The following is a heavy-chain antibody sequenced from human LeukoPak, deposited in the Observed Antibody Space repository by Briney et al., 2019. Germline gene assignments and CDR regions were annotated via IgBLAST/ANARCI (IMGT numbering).Heavy chain of an antibody. Sequence: GGSLRLSCVASGFTFSSYWATWVRQAPGKGLEWVSVLYTGGGTDHADSVKGRFTISRDNSKNTLSLQMNSLRAEDTAIYYCTRSGYRHPYHFDSWGQGTLVTVSS. CDR1: GFTFSSYW. J-gene: IGHJ4*02. CDR3: TRSGYRHPYHFDS. D-gene: IGHD3-22*01. CDR2: LYTGGGT. V-gene: IGHV3-53*01.